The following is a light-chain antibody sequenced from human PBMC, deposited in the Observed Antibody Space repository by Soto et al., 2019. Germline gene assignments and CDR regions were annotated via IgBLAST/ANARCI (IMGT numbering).Light chain of an antibody. J-gene: IGKJ3*01. Sequence: EIVMTQSPATLSVSPGERATLSCRASQSISSNLAWYQQKPGQAPSLLLYGVSTRATGIPTRFSGSESGTEFTLTISSLQSEDFAIYYCQQYNNWPRTFGPGTKVDFK. CDR2: GVS. CDR1: QSISSN. CDR3: QQYNNWPRT. V-gene: IGKV3D-15*01.